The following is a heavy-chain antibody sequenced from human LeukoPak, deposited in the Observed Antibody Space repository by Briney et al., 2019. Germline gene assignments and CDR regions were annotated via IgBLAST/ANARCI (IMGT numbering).Heavy chain of an antibody. D-gene: IGHD1-1*01. CDR3: ARSGKPYASDI. V-gene: IGHV3-7*04. Sequence: PGGSLRLSCAASGFTFSSYSMNWVRQAPGKGLEWVASIKQDGSEKYYVDSVKGRFTISRDNAKNSLYLQMNSLRVEDTAVYYCARSGKPYASDIWGQGTLVTVSS. J-gene: IGHJ3*02. CDR1: GFTFSSYS. CDR2: IKQDGSEK.